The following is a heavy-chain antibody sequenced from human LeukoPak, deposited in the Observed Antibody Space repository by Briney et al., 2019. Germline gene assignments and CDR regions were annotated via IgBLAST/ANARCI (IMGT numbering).Heavy chain of an antibody. Sequence: GGSLRLSCAASGFTFSSYWMSWVRQAPGKGLEWVANIRQDGSVQNHVDSVKGRFTISRDNPKNSVYLQMSSLRAEDTAVYYCLVTTRSRGFDYWGQGTLVTVSS. J-gene: IGHJ4*02. CDR2: IRQDGSVQ. CDR1: GFTFSSYW. V-gene: IGHV3-7*01. CDR3: LVTTRSRGFDY. D-gene: IGHD1/OR15-1a*01.